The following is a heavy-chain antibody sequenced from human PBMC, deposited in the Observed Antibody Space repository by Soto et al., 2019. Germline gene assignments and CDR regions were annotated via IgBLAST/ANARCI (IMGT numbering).Heavy chain of an antibody. CDR1: GFAFSKYA. V-gene: IGHV3-23*01. J-gene: IGHJ4*02. Sequence: EVQLLESGGGFVQPGGSLRLSCAASGFAFSKYAMSWVRQAPGKGLEWVSAISGSGGSTYYADSVKGRFTISRDNSKNTLYLQVNSLRAEDTALYYCAKGGDSIVYYYVHYLDYWGQGTLVTVSS. CDR3: AKGGDSIVYYYVHYLDY. CDR2: ISGSGGST. D-gene: IGHD3-22*01.